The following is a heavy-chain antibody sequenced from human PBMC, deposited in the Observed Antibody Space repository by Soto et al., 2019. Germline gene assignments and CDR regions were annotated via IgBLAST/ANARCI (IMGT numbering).Heavy chain of an antibody. CDR2: IHRASSS. D-gene: IGHD4-17*01. CDR1: GFTVSSTY. V-gene: IGHV3-53*01. CDR3: ASLTTVVTPFAFDI. Sequence: EVQLVESGGNLIQPGGSLRLSCEASGFTVSSTYMSWVRQAPGKGLEWVSLIHRASSSYYADSVKGRFTISRDNFKNTLYLQMNSLRAEDTAVYYCASLTTVVTPFAFDIWGQGTMVTVSP. J-gene: IGHJ3*02.